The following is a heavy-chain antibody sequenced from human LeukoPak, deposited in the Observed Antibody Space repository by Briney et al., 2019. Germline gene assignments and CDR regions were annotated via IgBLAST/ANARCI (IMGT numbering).Heavy chain of an antibody. J-gene: IGHJ3*02. CDR2: INPNSGGT. CDR1: GYTFTGYY. Sequence: ASVKVSCKASGYTFTGYYMHWVRQAPGQGLEWMGRINPNSGGTSYAQKFQGRVTMTRDTSISTAYMELSRLRSDDTAVYYCARLRELPQHDAFDIWGQGTMVTVSS. V-gene: IGHV1-2*06. CDR3: ARLRELPQHDAFDI. D-gene: IGHD1-26*01.